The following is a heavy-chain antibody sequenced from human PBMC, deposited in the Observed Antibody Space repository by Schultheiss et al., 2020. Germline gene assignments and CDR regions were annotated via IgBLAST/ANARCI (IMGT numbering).Heavy chain of an antibody. CDR3: ARGQSLGLTNPFDY. D-gene: IGHD6-19*01. V-gene: IGHV1-2*02. J-gene: IGHJ4*02. Sequence: GGSLRLSCKASGYTFTGYYMHWVRQAPGQGLEWMGWINPNSGGTNYAQKFQGRVTMTRDTSISTAYMELSRLRSDDTAVYYCARGQSLGLTNPFDYWGQGTLVTVSS. CDR1: GYTFTGYY. CDR2: INPNSGGT.